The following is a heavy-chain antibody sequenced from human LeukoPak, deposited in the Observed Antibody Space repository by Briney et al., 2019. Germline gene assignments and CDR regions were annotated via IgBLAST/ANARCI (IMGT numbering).Heavy chain of an antibody. CDR1: GGTFSSYA. V-gene: IGHV1-69*13. D-gene: IGHD6-13*01. CDR3: ARVSPGGSSWYGGDY. J-gene: IGHJ4*02. CDR2: IIPIFGTA. Sequence: SVKVSCKASGGTFSSYAISWVRQAPGQGLEWMGGIIPIFGTANYAQKFQGRVTITADESTSTAYMELSSLRSEDTAVYYCARVSPGGSSWYGGDYWGQGTLVTVSS.